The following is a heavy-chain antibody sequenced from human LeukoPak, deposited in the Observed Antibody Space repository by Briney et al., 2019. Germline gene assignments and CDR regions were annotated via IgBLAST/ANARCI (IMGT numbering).Heavy chain of an antibody. V-gene: IGHV3-23*01. CDR1: GFSFDTYA. CDR2: ISGSVGNS. J-gene: IGHJ4*02. D-gene: IGHD3-9*01. Sequence: GGSLRLSCTASGFSFDTYAMNWVRQVPGKGLEWVSGISGSVGNSYYADSVKGRFTISRYNSKNTLYLQMNSLGVEDTAVYYCAKGTFDWSFPLYFDSWGQGILVTVSS. CDR3: AKGTFDWSFPLYFDS.